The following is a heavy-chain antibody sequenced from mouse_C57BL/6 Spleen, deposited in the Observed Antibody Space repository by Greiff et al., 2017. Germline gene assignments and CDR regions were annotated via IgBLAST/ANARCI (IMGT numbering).Heavy chain of an antibody. V-gene: IGHV5-4*03. CDR1: GFTFSSYA. D-gene: IGHD1-1*01. CDR3: ARRLREAMDY. Sequence: EVKLVESGGGLVKPGGSLKLSCAASGFTFSSYAMSWVRQTPEKRLEWVATISDGGSYTYYPDNVKGRFTISRDNAKNNLYLQMSHLKSEDTAMYYCARRLREAMDYWGQGTSVTVSS. J-gene: IGHJ4*01. CDR2: ISDGGSYT.